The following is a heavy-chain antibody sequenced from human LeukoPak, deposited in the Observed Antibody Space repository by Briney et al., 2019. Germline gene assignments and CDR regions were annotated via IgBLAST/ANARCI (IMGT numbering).Heavy chain of an antibody. CDR1: GGSISSSNW. CDR3: ASQWELFY. CDR2: IYHSGST. V-gene: IGHV4-4*02. J-gene: IGHJ4*02. D-gene: IGHD1-26*01. Sequence: SETLSLTCAVSGGSISSSNWWSWVRQPPGKGLEWIGEIYHSGSTYYNPSLKSRVTISVDTSKNQFSLKLSSVTAADTAVYYCASQWELFYWGQGTLVTVSS.